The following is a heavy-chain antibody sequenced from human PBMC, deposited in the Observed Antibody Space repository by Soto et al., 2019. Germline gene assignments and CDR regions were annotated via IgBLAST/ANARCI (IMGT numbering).Heavy chain of an antibody. D-gene: IGHD2-2*01. V-gene: IGHV1-69*13. CDR3: ARDREGYCSSTSCHYNWFDP. CDR1: GGTCSIYA. CDR2: IIPIFGTA. Sequence: SVKVSCKASGGTCSIYAISCVLQSPLQWLDWMGGIIPIFGTANYAQKFQGRVTITADESTSTAYMELSSLRSEDTAVYYCARDREGYCSSTSCHYNWFDPWGQGTLVTVSS. J-gene: IGHJ5*02.